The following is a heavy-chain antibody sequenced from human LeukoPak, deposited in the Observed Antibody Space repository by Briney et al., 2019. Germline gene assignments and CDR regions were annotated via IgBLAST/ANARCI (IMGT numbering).Heavy chain of an antibody. CDR3: ARDAIAARFQTGYFDY. CDR2: IYSGGST. J-gene: IGHJ4*02. V-gene: IGHV3-53*01. Sequence: GGSLRLSCAASGFTVSSNYMSWVRQAPGKGLEWVSVIYSGGSTYYADSVKGRFTISRDNSKNTLYLQMNSLRAEDMAVYYCARDAIAARFQTGYFDYWGQGTLVTVSS. D-gene: IGHD6-6*01. CDR1: GFTVSSNY.